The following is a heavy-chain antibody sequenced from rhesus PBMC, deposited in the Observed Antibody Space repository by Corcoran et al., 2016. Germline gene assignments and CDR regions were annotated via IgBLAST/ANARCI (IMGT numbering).Heavy chain of an antibody. D-gene: IGHD2-21*01. V-gene: IGHV3S42*01. CDR3: AKDGYCTGSGCYGYYYGLDS. J-gene: IGHJ6*01. CDR2: INSGGDST. CDR1: GFTFSSYW. Sequence: EVQLVESGGGLAKPGGSLRLSCAASGFTFSSYWMNWVRQTPGKGLEWISAINSGGDSTTYAYSVKGRFTISRDNSKNTLSLQMNSLRAEDTAVYYCAKDGYCTGSGCYGYYYGLDSWGQGVVVTVSS.